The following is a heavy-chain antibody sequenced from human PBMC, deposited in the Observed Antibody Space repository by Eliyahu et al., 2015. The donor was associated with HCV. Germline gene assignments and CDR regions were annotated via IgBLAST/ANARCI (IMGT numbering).Heavy chain of an antibody. Sequence: QVHLVQSVTAVKKPGSSVNXXXKASGXTFNNFVVSWVRQAPGQGLAWLGKISPLGLSTYAQALQDRVTITADKSTSTSYMELKGLRAEDTAIYYCATNYYGSGTYYPSWGQGTLVTVSS. J-gene: IGHJ5*02. CDR2: ISPLGLS. V-gene: IGHV1-69*04. D-gene: IGHD3-10*01. CDR1: GXTFNNFV. CDR3: ATNYYGSGTYYPS.